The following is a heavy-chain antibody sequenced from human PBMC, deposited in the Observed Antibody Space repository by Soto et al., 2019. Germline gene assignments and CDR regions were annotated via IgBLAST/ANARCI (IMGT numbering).Heavy chain of an antibody. V-gene: IGHV1-2*04. CDR1: GYTFTGYY. CDR3: ARGAYDSSGYYDRSGGYFQH. D-gene: IGHD3-22*01. CDR2: INPNSGGT. Sequence: ASVKVSCKASGYTFTGYYIHWVRQAPGQGLECMGWINPNSGGTNYAQKFQGWVTMTRDTSISTAYMELSRLRSDDTAVYYCARGAYDSSGYYDRSGGYFQHWGQGTLVTFSS. J-gene: IGHJ1*01.